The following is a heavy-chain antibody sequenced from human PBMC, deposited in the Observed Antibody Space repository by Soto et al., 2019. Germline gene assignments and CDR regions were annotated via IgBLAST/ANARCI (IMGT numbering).Heavy chain of an antibody. CDR2: ISGSGGST. CDR3: AKEAYDYCSGGSCYFYYYYGMDV. Sequence: GGSLRLSCAASGFTFSSYAMSWVRQAPGKGLEWVSAISGSGGSTYYADSVKGRFTISRDNSKNTLYLQMNSLRAEDTAVYYCAKEAYDYCSGGSCYFYYYYGMDVWGQGTTVTVSS. V-gene: IGHV3-23*01. J-gene: IGHJ6*02. D-gene: IGHD2-15*01. CDR1: GFTFSSYA.